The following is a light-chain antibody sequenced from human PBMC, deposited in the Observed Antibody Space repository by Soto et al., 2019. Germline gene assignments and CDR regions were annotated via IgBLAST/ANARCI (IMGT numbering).Light chain of an antibody. J-gene: IGLJ1*01. V-gene: IGLV1-40*01. CDR2: GTS. Sequence: QSVLTQPPSVSGAPGQRVTISCTGSSSNIGAYDVHWYQQLPGAAPKLLIYGTSNRPSGVPGRISGSKSGTSASLTITGLQAEDEVDYYCQSYDSSLSAFVFGTGTKVTLL. CDR1: SSNIGAYD. CDR3: QSYDSSLSAFV.